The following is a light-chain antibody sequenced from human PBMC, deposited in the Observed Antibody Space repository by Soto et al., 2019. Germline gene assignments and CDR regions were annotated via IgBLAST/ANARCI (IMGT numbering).Light chain of an antibody. CDR1: QRVSSN. CDR2: GAS. V-gene: IGKV3-15*01. Sequence: EIVMTQSPATLSVSPGERATLSCRASQRVSSNLAWYQQKPGQLPRLLIYGASTRATGIPARFSGSGSGTEFTLTITSLQSEDFAVYYCQHYNNWPPWTFGQGTKVEIK. J-gene: IGKJ1*01. CDR3: QHYNNWPPWT.